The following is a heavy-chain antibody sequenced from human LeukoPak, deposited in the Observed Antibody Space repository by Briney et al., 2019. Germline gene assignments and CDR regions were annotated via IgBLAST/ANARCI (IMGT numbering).Heavy chain of an antibody. Sequence: SETLSLTCTVSGGSISSYYWSWIRQPPGKGLEWIGYIYYSGSTNYNPSLKSRVTISVDTSKNQFSLKLSSVTAADTAVYYCARDSRDYYDSSGLAFDIWGQGTMVTVSS. CDR3: ARDSRDYYDSSGLAFDI. J-gene: IGHJ3*02. CDR2: IYYSGST. D-gene: IGHD3-22*01. V-gene: IGHV4-59*01. CDR1: GGSISSYY.